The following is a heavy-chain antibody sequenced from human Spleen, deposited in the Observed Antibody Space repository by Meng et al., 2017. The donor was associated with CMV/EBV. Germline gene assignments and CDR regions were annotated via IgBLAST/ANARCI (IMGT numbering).Heavy chain of an antibody. CDR3: ARARYSYGYLYYGMDV. J-gene: IGHJ6*02. CDR1: GYTFTGYY. D-gene: IGHD5-18*01. Sequence: ASVKVSCKASGYTFTGYYMHWVRQAPGQGLEWMGWINPNSGGTNYAQKFQGRVTMTRDTSISTVYMELSSLRSEDTAVYYCARARYSYGYLYYGMDVWGQGTTVTVSS. V-gene: IGHV1-2*02. CDR2: INPNSGGT.